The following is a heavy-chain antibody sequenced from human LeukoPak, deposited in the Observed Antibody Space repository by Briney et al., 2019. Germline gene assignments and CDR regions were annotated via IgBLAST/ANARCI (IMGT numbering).Heavy chain of an antibody. J-gene: IGHJ5*02. CDR2: IIPIFGTA. Sequence: SVKVSCKASGGTFISYAISWVRQAPGQGLEWMGGIIPIFGTANYAQKFQGRVTITADESTSTAYMELSSLRSEDTAVYYCAREGFWSGFNWFDPWGQGTLVTVSS. V-gene: IGHV1-69*01. CDR1: GGTFISYA. CDR3: AREGFWSGFNWFDP. D-gene: IGHD3-3*01.